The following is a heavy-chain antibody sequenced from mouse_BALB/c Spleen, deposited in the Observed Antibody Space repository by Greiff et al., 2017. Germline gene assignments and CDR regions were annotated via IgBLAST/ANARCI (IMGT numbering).Heavy chain of an antibody. Sequence: EVKVEESGAELVKPGASVKLSCTASGFNIKDTYMHWVKQRPEQGLEWIGRIDPANGNTKYDPKFQGKATITADTSSNTAYLQLSSLTSEDTAVYYCARGPIYYYGSRGAMDYWGQGTSVTVSS. J-gene: IGHJ4*01. D-gene: IGHD1-1*01. CDR1: GFNIKDTY. CDR3: ARGPIYYYGSRGAMDY. CDR2: IDPANGNT. V-gene: IGHV14-3*02.